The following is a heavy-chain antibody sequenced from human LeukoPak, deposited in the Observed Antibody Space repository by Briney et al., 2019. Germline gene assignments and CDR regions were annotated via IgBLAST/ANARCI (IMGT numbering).Heavy chain of an antibody. Sequence: SETPSLTCTVSGGSISSYYWSWIRQPPGKGLEWIGYIYYSGSTYYNPSLKSRVTISVDKSKNQFSLKLSSVTAADTAVYYRARAPVTYSSSWYDHYYYYYGMDVWGQGTTVTVSS. V-gene: IGHV4-59*12. CDR2: IYYSGST. J-gene: IGHJ6*02. D-gene: IGHD6-13*01. CDR3: ARAPVTYSSSWYDHYYYYYGMDV. CDR1: GGSISSYY.